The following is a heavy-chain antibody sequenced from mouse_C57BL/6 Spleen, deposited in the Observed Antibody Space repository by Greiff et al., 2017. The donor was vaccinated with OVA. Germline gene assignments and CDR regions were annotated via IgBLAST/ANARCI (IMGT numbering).Heavy chain of an antibody. V-gene: IGHV1-62-2*01. J-gene: IGHJ3*01. CDR3: ARGGYGYDPFAY. D-gene: IGHD2-2*01. Sequence: VMLVESGAELVKPGASVKLSCKASGYTFTEYTIHWVKQRSGQGLEWIGWFYPGSGSIKYNEKFKDKATLTADKSSSTVYMELSRLTSEDSAVYFCARGGYGYDPFAYWGQGTLVTVSA. CDR2: FYPGSGSI. CDR1: GYTFTEYT.